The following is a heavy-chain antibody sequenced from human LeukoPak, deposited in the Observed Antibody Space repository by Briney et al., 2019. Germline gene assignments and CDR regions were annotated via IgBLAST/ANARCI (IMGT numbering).Heavy chain of an antibody. CDR1: GFTFSDYY. Sequence: GGSLRLSCAASGFTFSDYYMSWIRQAPGKGLGWVSYISSSGSARSSADSAKGRFAFSRDSAKHSPSLQLNSLRAETPAVYYCAREQGSDWFQTDYWGQGTLVTVSS. CDR3: AREQGSDWFQTDY. V-gene: IGHV3-11*01. J-gene: IGHJ4*02. D-gene: IGHD6-19*01. CDR2: ISSSGSAR.